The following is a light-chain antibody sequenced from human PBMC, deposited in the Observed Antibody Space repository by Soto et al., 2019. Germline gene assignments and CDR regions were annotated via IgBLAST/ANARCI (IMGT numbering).Light chain of an antibody. J-gene: IGKJ1*01. CDR2: AAS. Sequence: IQMTQWPSSWSAKFRDRVINTWRSNQSISSYLSWYQQKPGKAPNLLIYAASTLQSGVPSRFSGSGSGRDFTLTISSLQPEGFATYSSQHSHNTPRTFGQGTKVDIK. CDR1: QSISSY. V-gene: IGKV1-39*01. CDR3: QHSHNTPRT.